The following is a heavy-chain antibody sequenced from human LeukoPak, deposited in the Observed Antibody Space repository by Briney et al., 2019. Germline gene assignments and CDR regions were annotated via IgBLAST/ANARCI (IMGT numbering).Heavy chain of an antibody. V-gene: IGHV1-8*01. Sequence: ASVKVSCKASGYTSTSYDINWVRQATGQGLEWMGWMNPNSGNTGYAQKFQGRVTMTRNTSISTAYMELSSLRSEDTAVYYCARKYSSGGKPSVFQHWGQGTLVTVSS. J-gene: IGHJ1*01. CDR1: GYTSTSYD. CDR3: ARKYSSGGKPSVFQH. CDR2: MNPNSGNT. D-gene: IGHD6-19*01.